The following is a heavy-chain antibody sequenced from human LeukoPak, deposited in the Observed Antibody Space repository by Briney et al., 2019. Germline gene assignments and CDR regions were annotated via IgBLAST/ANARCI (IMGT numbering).Heavy chain of an antibody. CDR1: GGSISSYY. D-gene: IGHD6-19*01. CDR3: ARHERGSGLGGVDY. V-gene: IGHV4-59*08. Sequence: SETLSLTCTVSGGSISSYYWSWIRQPPGKGLEWIGYIYYSGSTNYNPSLKSRVTMSVDTSNNHFSLTLNSVTAADTAVYYCARHERGSGLGGVDYWGQGTLVSVSS. CDR2: IYYSGST. J-gene: IGHJ4*02.